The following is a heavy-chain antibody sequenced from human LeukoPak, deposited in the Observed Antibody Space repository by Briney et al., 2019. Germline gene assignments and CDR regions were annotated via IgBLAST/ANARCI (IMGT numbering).Heavy chain of an antibody. CDR2: IYYSGST. V-gene: IGHV4-59*01. Sequence: PSETLSLTCTVSGGSISSYYWSWLRQPPGKGLEWIGYIYYSGSTNYNPSLKSRVTISVDTSKNQFSLKLSSVTAADTAVYYCARGYYSLDVWGQGTTVTVSS. J-gene: IGHJ6*02. CDR3: ARGYYSLDV. CDR1: GGSISSYY.